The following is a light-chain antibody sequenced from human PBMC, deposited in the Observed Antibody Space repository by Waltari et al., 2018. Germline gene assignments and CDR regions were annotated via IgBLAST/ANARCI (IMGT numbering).Light chain of an antibody. Sequence: QSALTQPPSASGAPGQSVTISCTGTSSDVGVYNYVSWYQQPPGEAPKLLIYEVSKRPSGVPDRFSGSKSGNTASLTVSGLQAEDEGDYYCSSHAGRNTLFGGGTKLTVL. CDR2: EVS. V-gene: IGLV2-8*01. J-gene: IGLJ2*01. CDR3: SSHAGRNTL. CDR1: SSDVGVYNY.